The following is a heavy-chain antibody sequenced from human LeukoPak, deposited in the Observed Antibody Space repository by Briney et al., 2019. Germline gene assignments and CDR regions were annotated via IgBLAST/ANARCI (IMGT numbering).Heavy chain of an antibody. J-gene: IGHJ6*03. Sequence: PSETLSLTCTVSGYSISSGYYWGWIRQPPGKGLEWIGSIYHSGSTNYNPSLKSRVTISVDTSKNQFSLKLSSVTAADTAVYYCARRTRRTHYYMDVWGKGTTVTISS. CDR1: GYSISSGYY. CDR2: IYHSGST. CDR3: ARRTRRTHYYMDV. V-gene: IGHV4-38-2*02.